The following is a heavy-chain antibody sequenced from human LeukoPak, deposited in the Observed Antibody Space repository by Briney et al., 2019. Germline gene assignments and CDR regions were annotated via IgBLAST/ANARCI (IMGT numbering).Heavy chain of an antibody. D-gene: IGHD2-21*02. V-gene: IGHV1-3*01. J-gene: IGHJ4*02. CDR3: ARGRWSATTASYYLDF. CDR2: INAGNGNT. Sequence: ASVKVSCKASGYTFTSYAIHWVRQAPGQRLEWLGWINAGNGNTKYSQNFQGRVTLTRDTSATTASMEMNSLRSEDTALYYCARGRWSATTASYYLDFWGLGTLVTVSS. CDR1: GYTFTSYA.